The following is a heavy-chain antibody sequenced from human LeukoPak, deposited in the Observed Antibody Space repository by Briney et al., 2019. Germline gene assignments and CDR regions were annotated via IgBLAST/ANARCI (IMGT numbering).Heavy chain of an antibody. J-gene: IGHJ5*02. CDR3: ARVRLDYYDSRYNWFDP. CDR2: IIPIFGTA. D-gene: IGHD3-22*01. V-gene: IGHV1-69*01. CDR1: GGTFSSYA. Sequence: ASVKVSCKASGGTFSSYAISWVRQAPGQGLEWMGGIIPIFGTANYAQKFQGRVTITADESTSTAYMELSSLRSEDTAVYYCARVRLDYYDSRYNWFDPWGQGTLVTVSS.